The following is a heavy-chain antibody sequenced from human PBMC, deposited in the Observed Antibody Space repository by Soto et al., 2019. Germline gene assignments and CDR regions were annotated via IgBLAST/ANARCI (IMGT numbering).Heavy chain of an antibody. CDR1: GYTLTTSS. V-gene: IGHV1-3*01. D-gene: IGHD6-19*01. Sequence: GASVKVSCKASGYTLTTSSMHWVRQAPGQRLEWMGWMNPLNGDTKYSQRFQGRLTIIRDTSASTAYMELSSLRSEDTAIYYCARGNSGAFDIWGQGTMVTGS. CDR3: ARGNSGAFDI. J-gene: IGHJ3*02. CDR2: MNPLNGDT.